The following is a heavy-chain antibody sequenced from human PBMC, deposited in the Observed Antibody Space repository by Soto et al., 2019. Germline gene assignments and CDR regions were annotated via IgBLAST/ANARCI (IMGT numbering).Heavy chain of an antibody. D-gene: IGHD2-2*01. CDR1: GYTFTSYD. CDR3: ATSGYIVFVLAAMMGAFDI. V-gene: IGHV1-24*01. J-gene: IGHJ3*02. CDR2: FDPEDGET. Sequence: ASVKVSCKASGYTFTSYDINWVRQAPGKRLEWMGGFDPEDGETIYAQKFQGRVTMTEDTSTDTAYMELSSLRSEDTAVYYCATSGYIVFVLAAMMGAFDIWGQGTMVTVS.